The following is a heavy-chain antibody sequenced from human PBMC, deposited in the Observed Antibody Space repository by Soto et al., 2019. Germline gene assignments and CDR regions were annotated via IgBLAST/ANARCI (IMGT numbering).Heavy chain of an antibody. J-gene: IGHJ4*02. D-gene: IGHD4-17*01. Sequence: GASVKVSCKASGYTLSNNYGISWVRQAPGQGLEWMGWINSYNGVTNNARKFQDRVTLTTDASTTTAYMELRSLRSDDTAIYYCARDRQNYGSLDYWGQGTLVTVS. CDR1: GYTLSNNYG. CDR2: INSYNGVT. CDR3: ARDRQNYGSLDY. V-gene: IGHV1-18*01.